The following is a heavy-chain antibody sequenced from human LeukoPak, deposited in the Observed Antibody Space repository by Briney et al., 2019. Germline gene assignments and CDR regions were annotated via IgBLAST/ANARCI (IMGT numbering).Heavy chain of an antibody. CDR3: ARQEFGIGELLYFDY. CDR2: INHSGST. CDR1: GGSFSGYY. Sequence: SETLSLTCAVYGGSFSGYYWSWIRQPPGKGLEWIGEINHSGSTNYNPSLKSRVTISVDTSKNQFSLKLSSVTAADTAVYYCARQEFGIGELLYFDYWGQGTLVTVSS. V-gene: IGHV4-34*01. J-gene: IGHJ4*02. D-gene: IGHD3-10*01.